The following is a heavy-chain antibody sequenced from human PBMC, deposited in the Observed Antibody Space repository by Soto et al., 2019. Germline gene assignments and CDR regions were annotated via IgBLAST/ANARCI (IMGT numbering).Heavy chain of an antibody. CDR1: GGTFSSYA. CDR3: ARARTSACPVGCWFDP. D-gene: IGHD2-15*01. J-gene: IGHJ5*02. CDR2: IIPIFGTG. Sequence: QVQLVQSGAEVKKPGSSVKVSCKASGGTFSSYAISWVRQAPGQGLEWMGGIIPIFGTGNYAQKFQGRVTVTADESTSTAYMELSSLRSEDTAVYYCARARTSACPVGCWFDPWGQGTLVTVSS. V-gene: IGHV1-69*12.